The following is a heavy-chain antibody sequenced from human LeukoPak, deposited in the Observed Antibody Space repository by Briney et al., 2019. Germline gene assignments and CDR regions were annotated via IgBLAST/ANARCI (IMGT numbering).Heavy chain of an antibody. J-gene: IGHJ4*02. D-gene: IGHD3-16*01. CDR2: INVTGDGT. CDR3: VKDRIRGNSF. V-gene: IGHV3-23*01. CDR1: GFTFNTYA. Sequence: GGSLRLSCVASGFTFNTYAMTWVRQAPWKGLEWVSSINVTGDGTYYADSVKGRFTISRDNSKNTLYLEINSLRVADTAVYYCVKDRIRGNSFWGQGTLVTVSA.